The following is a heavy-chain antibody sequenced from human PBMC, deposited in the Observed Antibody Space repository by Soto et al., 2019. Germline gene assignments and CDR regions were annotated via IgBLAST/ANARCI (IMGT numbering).Heavy chain of an antibody. V-gene: IGHV4-59*01. CDR2: IYNNGRT. Sequence: PSETLSLTCTVSGGSISSSSWSWIRQPPGRGLEWIGYIYNNGRTDYNPSLKSRVTISVDTSKNRFSLKLSSVTPADTAVYCCARARFCTSTSCYHYFDFWGQGTLVTVSS. CDR1: GGSISSSS. J-gene: IGHJ4*02. D-gene: IGHD2-2*01. CDR3: ARARFCTSTSCYHYFDF.